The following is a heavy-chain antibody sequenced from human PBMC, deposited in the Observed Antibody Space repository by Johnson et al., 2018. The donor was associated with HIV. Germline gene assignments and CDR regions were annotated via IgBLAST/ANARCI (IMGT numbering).Heavy chain of an antibody. J-gene: IGHJ3*02. V-gene: IGHV3-66*02. CDR1: GFTFSYAW. D-gene: IGHD6-19*01. CDR2: IYSGGTT. Sequence: VQLVESGGGVVQPGGSLRLSCAASGFTFSYAWMSWVRQGPGKGLEWVSVIYSGGTTNYADSVKGRFTISRDNSKNTLYLQMNSLRAEDTAVYYCARGEQWLVPDSEDAFDIWGQGTMVTVSS. CDR3: ARGEQWLVPDSEDAFDI.